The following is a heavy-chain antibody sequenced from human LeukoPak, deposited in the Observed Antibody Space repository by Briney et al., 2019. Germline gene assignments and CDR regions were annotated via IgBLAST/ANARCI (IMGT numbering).Heavy chain of an antibody. CDR3: AREGTAGTNLNWFDS. D-gene: IGHD1-1*01. CDR2: IHYSGNT. J-gene: IGHJ5*01. Sequence: SETLSLTCTVSGGSISTYYWSWIRQPPGKGLEWIGYIHYSGNTNYNPSLKSRVTISVDTSKNQFSLKVSSVTAADTAVYYCAREGTAGTNLNWFDSWGQGTLVTVSS. CDR1: GGSISTYY. V-gene: IGHV4-59*01.